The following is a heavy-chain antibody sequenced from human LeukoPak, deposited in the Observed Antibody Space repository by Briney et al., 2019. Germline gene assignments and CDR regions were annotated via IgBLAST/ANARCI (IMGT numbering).Heavy chain of an antibody. Sequence: GGSLRLSCTVSGFTVGTNSMSWVRQAPGKGLEWVSFIYSDNTHYSDSVKGRFTISRDNSKNTLYLQMNSLRAEDTAVYYCARRAGAYSHPYDYWGQGTLVTVSS. J-gene: IGHJ4*02. CDR1: GFTVGTNS. D-gene: IGHD4/OR15-4a*01. V-gene: IGHV3-53*01. CDR3: ARRAGAYSHPYDY. CDR2: IYSDNT.